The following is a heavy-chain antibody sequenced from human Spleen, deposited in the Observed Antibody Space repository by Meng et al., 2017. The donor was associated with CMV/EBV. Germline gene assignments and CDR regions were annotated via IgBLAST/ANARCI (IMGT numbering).Heavy chain of an antibody. CDR2: LNPKSGGT. D-gene: IGHD6-13*01. CDR1: GYTFTGYY. V-gene: IGHV1-2*02. Sequence: ASVKVSCKASGYTFTGYYIHWVRQAPGQGLEWMGRLNPKSGGTDYAQNFQGRVTMTRDTSISTAYMELSSLRSDDTAVYYCARDDSSSWYYWGQGTLVTVSS. CDR3: ARDDSSSWYY. J-gene: IGHJ4*02.